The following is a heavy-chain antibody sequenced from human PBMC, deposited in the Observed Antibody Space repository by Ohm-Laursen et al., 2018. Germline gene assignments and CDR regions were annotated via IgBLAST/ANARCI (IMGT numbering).Heavy chain of an antibody. D-gene: IGHD2-2*01. J-gene: IGHJ5*02. V-gene: IGHV4-61*01. CDR3: ARYIVVVPAAIGWFDP. CDR2: IYYSGST. Sequence: GTLSLTCTVSGGSVSSGSYYWSWIRQPPGKGLEWIGYIYYSGSTNYNPSLKSRVTISVDTSKNQFSLKLSSVTAADTAVYYCARYIVVVPAAIGWFDPWGQGTLVTVSS. CDR1: GGSVSSGSYY.